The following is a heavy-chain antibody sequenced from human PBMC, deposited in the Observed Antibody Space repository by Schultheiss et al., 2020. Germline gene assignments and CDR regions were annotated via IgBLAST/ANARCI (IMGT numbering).Heavy chain of an antibody. J-gene: IGHJ6*02. CDR3: ARDRYSSSWYRPIYYYYGMDV. V-gene: IGHV1-69*05. D-gene: IGHD6-13*01. CDR2: IIPIFGTA. Sequence: SVKVSCKASGGTFSSYAISWVRQAPGQGLEWMGGIIPIFGTANYAQKFQGWVTMTRDTSISTAYMELSRLRSDDTAVYYCARDRYSSSWYRPIYYYYGMDVWGQGTTVTVSS. CDR1: GGTFSSYA.